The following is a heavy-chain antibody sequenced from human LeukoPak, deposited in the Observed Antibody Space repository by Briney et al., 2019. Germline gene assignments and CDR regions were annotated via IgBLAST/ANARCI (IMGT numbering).Heavy chain of an antibody. CDR3: TRDQTPYY. J-gene: IGHJ4*02. Sequence: PGGSLRLSCTASGFTFGDYAMTWVRQAPGKGLEWVGFIASETYGGTAEYAASVKGRFTISRDDSISIAYLQMNSLKTEDTAVYYCTRDQTPYYWGQGTLVTVSS. CDR2: IASETYGGTA. CDR1: GFTFGDYA. V-gene: IGHV3-49*04.